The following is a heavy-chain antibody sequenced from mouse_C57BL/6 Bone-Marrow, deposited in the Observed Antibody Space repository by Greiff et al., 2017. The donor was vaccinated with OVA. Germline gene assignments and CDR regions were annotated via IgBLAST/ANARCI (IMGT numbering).Heavy chain of an antibody. CDR2: IYPGDGDI. Sequence: QVQLQQSGPELVKPGASVKISCKASGYAFRSSWMNWVKQRPGKGLAWIGRIYPGDGDINYTGTLKGTATLTADKSSSTAYMQLSSLTSEDSAVYFCARHEDGYYASYFDYWGQGTTLTVSS. V-gene: IGHV1-82*01. CDR1: GYAFRSSW. CDR3: ARHEDGYYASYFDY. J-gene: IGHJ2*01. D-gene: IGHD2-3*01.